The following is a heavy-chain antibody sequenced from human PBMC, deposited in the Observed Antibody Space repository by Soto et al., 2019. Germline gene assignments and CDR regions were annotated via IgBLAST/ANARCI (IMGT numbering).Heavy chain of an antibody. CDR3: AKGYSEFYSGYDYLFDP. J-gene: IGHJ5*02. V-gene: IGHV4-59*01. D-gene: IGHD5-12*01. CDR2: IYSSGNA. CDR1: GGSISDSW. Sequence: QVQLQESGPCLVRPSEALSLTCRVSGGSISDSWWSWIRQSPGKGRQWIGSIYSSGNANYNPSLTSRVAFSIDTSRNNISLNLRSVTAAETAVYYCAKGYSEFYSGYDYLFDPWGEGTLVTVSS.